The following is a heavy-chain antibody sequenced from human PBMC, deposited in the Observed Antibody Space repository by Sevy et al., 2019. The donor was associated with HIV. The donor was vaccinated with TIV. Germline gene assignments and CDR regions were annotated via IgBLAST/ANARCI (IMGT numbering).Heavy chain of an antibody. D-gene: IGHD1-1*01. V-gene: IGHV3-48*03. CDR1: GFTFSSYE. J-gene: IGHJ6*04. CDR2: ISASGNTI. Sequence: GGSLRLSCAASGFTFSSYEMNWVRQAPGKGLEWVSFISASGNTIYYADSVQGRFTFSRDNAKNSLYLQMNSLRAEVTAVYYCAREDNGSGDVWGKGTTVTVSS. CDR3: AREDNGSGDV.